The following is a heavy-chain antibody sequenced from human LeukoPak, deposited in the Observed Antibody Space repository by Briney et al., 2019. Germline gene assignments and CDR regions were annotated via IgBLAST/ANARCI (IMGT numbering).Heavy chain of an antibody. Sequence: SETLSLTCTVSGDSISNYYWSWIRQPPGKGLGWIGYFSYNGITAYNPSLKSRVTTSVDMSKNQFSLRLTSVTSADTAIYYCSGGSTVHESDYWGQGTLVTVSS. D-gene: IGHD2-15*01. CDR2: FSYNGIT. CDR1: GDSISNYY. J-gene: IGHJ4*02. V-gene: IGHV4-59*01. CDR3: SGGSTVHESDY.